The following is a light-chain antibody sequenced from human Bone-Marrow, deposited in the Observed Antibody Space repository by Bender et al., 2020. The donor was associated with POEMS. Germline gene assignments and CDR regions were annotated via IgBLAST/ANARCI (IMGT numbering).Light chain of an antibody. CDR1: SSDVGSYDL. CDR2: EVT. V-gene: IGLV2-14*02. J-gene: IGLJ1*01. Sequence: QSALTQPASVSGSPGHSITISCTGTSSDVGSYDLVSWYQQHPGKAPKLMIYEVTKRPSGVSNRFSGSKSGNTASLTISGLQAEDEADYYCSSYTDSSTSSWVFGTGTKVTVL. CDR3: SSYTDSSTSSWV.